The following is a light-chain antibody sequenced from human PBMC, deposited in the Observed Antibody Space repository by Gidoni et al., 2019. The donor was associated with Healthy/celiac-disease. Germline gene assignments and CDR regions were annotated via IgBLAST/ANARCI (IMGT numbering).Light chain of an antibody. CDR2: DAS. Sequence: DIQMTQSPSSLSASVGDRVTITCQASQDINNYLNWYQHKPGKAPKLLIYDASNLETGVPLRLRGSGSGTDFIFTISSMQPEYIASYYCQQYDNLPFTFGGGTKVEIK. V-gene: IGKV1-33*01. J-gene: IGKJ4*01. CDR1: QDINNY. CDR3: QQYDNLPFT.